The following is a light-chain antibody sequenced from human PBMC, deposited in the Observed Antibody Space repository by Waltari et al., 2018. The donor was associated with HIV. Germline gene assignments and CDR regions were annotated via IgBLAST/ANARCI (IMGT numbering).Light chain of an antibody. V-gene: IGLV2-8*01. J-gene: IGLJ2*01. CDR2: EVS. CDR1: SSDVGGYNH. CDR3: QLWHIQSDHVL. Sequence: SALTQPPSASGSPGQSVTISCTGTSSDVGGYNHVSWYQQHPGKAPKLMIYEVSKRPSGVPDRFSGSKSGNTATLTISRVEAGDEADYYCQLWHIQSDHVLFGGGTKLTVL.